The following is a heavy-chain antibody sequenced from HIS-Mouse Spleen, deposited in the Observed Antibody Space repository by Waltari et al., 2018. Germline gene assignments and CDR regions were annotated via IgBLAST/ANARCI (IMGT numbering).Heavy chain of an antibody. CDR2: IYTSGST. V-gene: IGHV4-4*07. D-gene: IGHD3-3*01. CDR3: ARDFHDFWSGYYGGDKKHDAFDI. Sequence: QVQLQESGPGLVKPSETLSLTCPVSGGSISSYYWSWIRQPAGQGLEGIGRIYTSGSTNYNPSLKSRVTMSVDTSKNQFSLKLSSVTAADTAVYYCARDFHDFWSGYYGGDKKHDAFDIWGQGTMVTVSS. J-gene: IGHJ3*02. CDR1: GGSISSYY.